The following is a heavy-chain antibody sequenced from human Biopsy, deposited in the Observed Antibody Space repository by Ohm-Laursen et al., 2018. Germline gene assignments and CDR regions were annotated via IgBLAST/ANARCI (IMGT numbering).Heavy chain of an antibody. CDR1: GGSVRGYY. D-gene: IGHD3-3*01. V-gene: IGHV4-59*02. CDR3: ARVRGSGFFALDI. Sequence: PSQTLSLTCSVSGGSVRGYYWSWIRQTSGTGLAWIGHIFDDGVTNYSPSPSLQGRVTLSIDTSENTFSLTSTSLTRADTGVYYCARVRGSGFFALDIWGRGTTVSVSS. J-gene: IGHJ3*02. CDR2: IFDDGVT.